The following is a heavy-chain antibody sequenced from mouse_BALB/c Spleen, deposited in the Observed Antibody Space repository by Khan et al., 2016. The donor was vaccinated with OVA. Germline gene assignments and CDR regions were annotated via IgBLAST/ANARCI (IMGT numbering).Heavy chain of an antibody. CDR3: ARDGSRYNYAMDY. CDR2: INYSGST. Sequence: VQLKESGPGLVNPSQSLSLTCTVTGYSITSDYAWNWIRQFPGNKLEWMGYINYSGSTNYTPALKSRISITRDPSKNQFFLQLNSVTTEDTATYYCARDGSRYNYAMDYWGQGTSVTVSS. CDR1: GYSITSDYA. V-gene: IGHV3-2*02. D-gene: IGHD2-3*01. J-gene: IGHJ4*01.